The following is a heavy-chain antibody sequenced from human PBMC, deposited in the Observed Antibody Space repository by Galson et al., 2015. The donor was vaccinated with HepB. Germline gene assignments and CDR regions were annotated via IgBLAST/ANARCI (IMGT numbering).Heavy chain of an antibody. CDR1: GFTFSSYW. CDR2: IKEDGSEK. D-gene: IGHD6-13*01. CDR3: ARVSSSSWAVDY. J-gene: IGHJ4*02. V-gene: IGHV3-7*01. Sequence: SLRLSCAASGFTFSSYWMSWVRQAPGKGLEWVANIKEDGSEKYYVDSVKGRFTLSRDNAKNSLYLQMNSLRVEDTAVYFCARVSSSSWAVDYWGQGTLVTVSS.